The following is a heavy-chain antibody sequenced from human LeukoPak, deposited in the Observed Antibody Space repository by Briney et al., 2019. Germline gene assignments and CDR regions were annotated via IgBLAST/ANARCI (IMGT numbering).Heavy chain of an antibody. D-gene: IGHD3-3*01. J-gene: IGHJ5*02. CDR3: AREYDFWSGYYPRAWFDP. CDR1: GYTFTNYV. Sequence: GASVKVSCKASGYTFTNYVISWVRQAPGQGLEWMGWISAYNGNTNYAQKFQGRVTMTTDTSTSTAYMELRSLRSDDTAVYYCAREYDFWSGYYPRAWFDPWGQGTLVTVSS. V-gene: IGHV1-18*01. CDR2: ISAYNGNT.